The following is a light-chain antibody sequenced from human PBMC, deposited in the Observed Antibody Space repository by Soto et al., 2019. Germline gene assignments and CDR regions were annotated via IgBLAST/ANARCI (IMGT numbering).Light chain of an antibody. J-gene: IGKJ1*01. CDR3: QQYYNWSWT. CDR2: GAS. V-gene: IGKV3-15*01. CDR1: PSVSSI. Sequence: EIVLTQSPGTVSVSPGDRATLSCRASPSVSSILACYQQNPGQAPRLLIYGASTSATGIPARFSGSGSGTEFTLTISSLQSEDFAVYYCQQYYNWSWTFGQGTKVDI.